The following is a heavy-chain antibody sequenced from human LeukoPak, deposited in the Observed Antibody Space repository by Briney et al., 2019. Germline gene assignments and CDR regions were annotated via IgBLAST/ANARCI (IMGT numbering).Heavy chain of an antibody. CDR3: ARGYDFWSGYYSL. J-gene: IGHJ4*02. CDR2: IYYSGST. CDR1: GGSISSYY. Sequence: SETLSLTCTVSGGSISSYYWSWIRQPPGKGLEWIGYIYYSGSTNYNPSLKSRVTISVDTSKNQFSLKLSSVTAADTAVYYCARGYDFWSGYYSLWGQGTLVTVSS. D-gene: IGHD3-3*01. V-gene: IGHV4-59*01.